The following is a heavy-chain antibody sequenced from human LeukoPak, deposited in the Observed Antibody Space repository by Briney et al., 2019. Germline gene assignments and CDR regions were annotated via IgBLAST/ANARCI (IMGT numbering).Heavy chain of an antibody. CDR2: IRMDGGEQ. J-gene: IGHJ4*02. Sequence: PGGSLRLSCAASGFTFSSYWLTWVRQTPGKGLEWVANIRMDGGEQYYVDSVEGRFTISRDNAKSSLYLQMYSLRPEDTAVYYCARDKGYNSAYWGRGSLVTVCS. V-gene: IGHV3-7*01. D-gene: IGHD5-24*01. CDR1: GFTFSSYW. CDR3: ARDKGYNSAY.